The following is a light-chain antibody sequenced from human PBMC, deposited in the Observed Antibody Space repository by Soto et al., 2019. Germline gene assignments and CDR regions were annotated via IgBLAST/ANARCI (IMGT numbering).Light chain of an antibody. CDR1: QDIKNY. V-gene: IGKV1-33*01. Sequence: DIQMTQSPCSLSASVGGRVTITCQASQDIKNYLNRYQQKSGKAPKLLIYDASDLETGVPSRFSGSGSGTDFTFTINSLQPEDIATYYCQQYDNLPLTFGGGTKVDIK. CDR3: QQYDNLPLT. CDR2: DAS. J-gene: IGKJ4*01.